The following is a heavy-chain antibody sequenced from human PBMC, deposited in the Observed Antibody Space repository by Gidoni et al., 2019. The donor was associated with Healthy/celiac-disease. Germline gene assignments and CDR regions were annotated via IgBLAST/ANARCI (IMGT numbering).Heavy chain of an antibody. D-gene: IGHD3-10*01. V-gene: IGHV3-21*01. CDR2: ISSSSSYI. Sequence: EVQLVESGGGLVKPGGSLRLSCAAYGFTFSSYSMNWVRQAPGKGLEWVSSISSSSSYIYYADSVKGRFTISRDNAKNSLYLQMNSLRAEDTAVYYCARDGVRAADNWFDPWGQGTLVTVSS. CDR3: ARDGVRAADNWFDP. CDR1: GFTFSSYS. J-gene: IGHJ5*02.